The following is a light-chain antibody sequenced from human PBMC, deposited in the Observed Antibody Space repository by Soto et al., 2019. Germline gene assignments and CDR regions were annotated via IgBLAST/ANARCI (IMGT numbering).Light chain of an antibody. J-gene: IGKJ1*01. V-gene: IGKV3-11*01. Sequence: EIVLTQSPANLSLSPGERATISCRASQSVISQLSWYQHKPGQAPSLLIYDTSNRAPGIPARFSGSGSGTDFTLTISSLEPEDFAVYYCQQRYSWPRTFGQGTKVDIK. CDR1: QSVISQ. CDR3: QQRYSWPRT. CDR2: DTS.